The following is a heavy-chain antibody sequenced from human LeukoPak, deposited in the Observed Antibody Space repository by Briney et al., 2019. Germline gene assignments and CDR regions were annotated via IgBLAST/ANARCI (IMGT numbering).Heavy chain of an antibody. J-gene: IGHJ4*02. CDR1: GFTFSSYS. D-gene: IGHD2-21*02. V-gene: IGHV3-48*02. Sequence: PGGSLRLSCAASGFTFSSYSMNWVRQAPGKGLEWVSYISSSSSTIYYADSVKGRFTISRDNAKNSLYLQMNSLRDEDTAVYYCARDHLAYCGGDCYSNYWGQGTLVAVSS. CDR2: ISSSSSTI. CDR3: ARDHLAYCGGDCYSNY.